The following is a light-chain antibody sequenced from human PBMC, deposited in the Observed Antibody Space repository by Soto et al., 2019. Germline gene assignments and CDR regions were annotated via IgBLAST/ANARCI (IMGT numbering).Light chain of an antibody. Sequence: DIQMNQSPSTLSASVGDRVTITCRASQSISSWLAWYQQKPGKAPKLLIHAASNLQSGVPSRFSGSGSGTEFTLTISSLQPEDFATYYCLQFNSYPLTFGQGTRLEIK. CDR3: LQFNSYPLT. CDR1: QSISSW. V-gene: IGKV1-5*01. J-gene: IGKJ5*01. CDR2: AAS.